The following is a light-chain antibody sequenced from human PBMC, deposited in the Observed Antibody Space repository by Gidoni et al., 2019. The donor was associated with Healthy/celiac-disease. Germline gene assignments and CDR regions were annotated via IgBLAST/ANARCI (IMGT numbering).Light chain of an antibody. CDR1: QDISNY. CDR3: QQYDNLPPYT. V-gene: IGKV1-33*01. CDR2: DAS. J-gene: IGKJ2*01. Sequence: DIQMTQSPSSRSASVGDRVTITCQAGQDISNYLNWYQQKPGKAPKLLIYDASNLETGVPSRFSGSGSGTDFTFTISSLQPEDISTYYCQQYDNLPPYTFXQXTKLEIK.